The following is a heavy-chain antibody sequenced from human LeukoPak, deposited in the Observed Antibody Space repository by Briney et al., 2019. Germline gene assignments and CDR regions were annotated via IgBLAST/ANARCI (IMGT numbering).Heavy chain of an antibody. D-gene: IGHD6-19*01. CDR3: ARGNHIAVAVDY. Sequence: GGSLRLSCAASGFTFSSYAMSWVRQAPGKGLEWVSAISGSGGSTYYADSVKGRFTISRDNTKNSLYLQMNSLRAEDTAVYYCARGNHIAVAVDYWGQGTLVTVSS. J-gene: IGHJ4*02. CDR1: GFTFSSYA. V-gene: IGHV3-23*01. CDR2: ISGSGGST.